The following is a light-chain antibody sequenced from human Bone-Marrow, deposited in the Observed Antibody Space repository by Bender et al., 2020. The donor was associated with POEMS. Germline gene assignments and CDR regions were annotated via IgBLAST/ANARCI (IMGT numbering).Light chain of an antibody. CDR3: QVWDSSVDYV. J-gene: IGLJ1*01. CDR1: KLGEKY. CDR2: EDT. V-gene: IGLV3-1*01. Sequence: SYDLTQAPSVSVSPGQTANIACAGDKLGEKYVCWYQQRPGQSPVLVIYEDTKRPSGIPERFSGANSGNTATLTISRVEAGDEADYYCQVWDSSVDYVFGTGT.